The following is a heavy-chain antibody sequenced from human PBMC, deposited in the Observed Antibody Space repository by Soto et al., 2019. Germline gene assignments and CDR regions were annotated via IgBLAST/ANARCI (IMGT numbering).Heavy chain of an antibody. Sequence: PSETLSLTCAVSGDSINNNYYWGWIRKPPGKGLEWIASIYNSVSTHYNPSLKSRVTISIDTSKKQFSLQLTSVTAADTAVYYCARNRSGWSFDSWGQGTRVTVSS. D-gene: IGHD6-19*01. CDR3: ARNRSGWSFDS. V-gene: IGHV4-38-2*01. J-gene: IGHJ4*02. CDR1: GDSINNNYY. CDR2: IYNSVST.